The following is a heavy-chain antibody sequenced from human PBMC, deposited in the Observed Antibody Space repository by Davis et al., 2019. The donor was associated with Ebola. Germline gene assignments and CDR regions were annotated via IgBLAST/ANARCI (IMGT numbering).Heavy chain of an antibody. D-gene: IGHD5-18*01. Sequence: PSETLSLTCTVSGASISSAISSGGYFWSWIRQHPEKGLEWIGYISNSRSTSYNPSLQSRVTVSVDTSKNQFSLKLSSVTAADTAVYYCPISAVGPYYYDYWGQGIPVTVSS. J-gene: IGHJ4*02. CDR1: GASISSAISSGGYF. V-gene: IGHV4-31*03. CDR2: ISNSRST. CDR3: PISAVGPYYYDY.